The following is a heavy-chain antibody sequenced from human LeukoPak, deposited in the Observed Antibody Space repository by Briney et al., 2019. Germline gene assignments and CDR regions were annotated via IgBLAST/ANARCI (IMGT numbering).Heavy chain of an antibody. D-gene: IGHD3-3*01. V-gene: IGHV3-49*04. J-gene: IGHJ5*02. CDR3: TRDPSKEYYDFWSGYSPNWFDP. Sequence: GGSLRLSCTASGFTFGDYAMSWVRQAPGKGLEWVGFIRNKAYGGTTEYAASVKGRFTISRDDSKSIAYLQMNSLKTEDTAVYYCTRDPSKEYYDFWSGYSPNWFDPWGQGTLVTVSS. CDR1: GFTFGDYA. CDR2: IRNKAYGGTT.